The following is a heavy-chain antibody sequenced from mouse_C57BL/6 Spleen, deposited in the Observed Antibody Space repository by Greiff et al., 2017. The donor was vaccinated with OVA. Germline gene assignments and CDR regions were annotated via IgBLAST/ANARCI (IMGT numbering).Heavy chain of an antibody. D-gene: IGHD1-1*01. CDR2: IDPSDSYT. J-gene: IGHJ2*01. V-gene: IGHV1-69*01. CDR3: ASGYYALFDY. Sequence: VQLQQPGAELVMPGASVKLSCKASGYTFTSYWMHWVKQRPGQGLEWIGEIDPSDSYTNYNQKFKGKSTLTVDKSSSTAYMQLSSLTSEDSAVYYCASGYYALFDYWGQGTTLTVSS. CDR1: GYTFTSYW.